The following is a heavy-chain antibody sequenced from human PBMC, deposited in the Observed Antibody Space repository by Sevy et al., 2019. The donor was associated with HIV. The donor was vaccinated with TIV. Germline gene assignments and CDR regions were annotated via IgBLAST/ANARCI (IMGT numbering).Heavy chain of an antibody. V-gene: IGHV3-23*01. Sequence: GGSLRLSCAASGFTFNTHAMNWVRQAPGKGLEWVSSISAIGTSTNYADSVKGRFTISRDNSKNTLYLQMNSLRADDTAVYYCAKALNPVLESMMQVMYRSLKGVDVWGQGTVVTVSS. D-gene: IGHD2-8*02. J-gene: IGHJ3*01. CDR2: ISAIGTST. CDR1: GFTFNTHA. CDR3: AKALNPVLESMMQVMYRSLKGVDV.